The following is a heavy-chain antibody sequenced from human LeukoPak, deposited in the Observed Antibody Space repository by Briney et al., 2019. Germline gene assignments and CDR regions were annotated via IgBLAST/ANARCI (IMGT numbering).Heavy chain of an antibody. CDR1: GFTFSSYS. V-gene: IGHV3-21*01. D-gene: IGHD4-17*01. CDR2: ISSSSSYI. Sequence: GGSLRLSCAASGFTFSSYSMNWVRQASGKGLEWVSSISSSSSYIYYADSVKGRFTISRDNAKNSLYLQMNSLRAEDTAVYYCASHYDYGDRGDYWGQGTLVTVSS. CDR3: ASHYDYGDRGDY. J-gene: IGHJ4*02.